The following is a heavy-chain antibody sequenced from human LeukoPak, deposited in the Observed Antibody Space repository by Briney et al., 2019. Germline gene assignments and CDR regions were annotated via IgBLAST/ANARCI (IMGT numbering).Heavy chain of an antibody. CDR3: AREMVRAEDY. CDR1: GGSFSGYY. Sequence: PSETLSLTCAAYGGSFSGYYWSWIRQPPGKGLEWIGEINHSGSTNYNPPLKSRVTISADTSKNQFSLKLSSVTAADTAVYYCAREMVRAEDYWGQGTLVTVSS. J-gene: IGHJ4*02. V-gene: IGHV4-34*01. CDR2: INHSGST. D-gene: IGHD3-10*01.